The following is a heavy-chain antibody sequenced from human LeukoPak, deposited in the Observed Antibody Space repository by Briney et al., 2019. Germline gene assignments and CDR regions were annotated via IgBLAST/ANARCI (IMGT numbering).Heavy chain of an antibody. Sequence: PSETLSLTCSVSGGSLSSHYWSWMRQSAGKGLEWIGRIYTSGSTHYNPSLKSRVTMSIDMSKNQFSLKLTSVTAADTAVYYCARGSRWLQSYFDYWGQGTLVTVSS. D-gene: IGHD5-24*01. CDR2: IYTSGST. CDR1: GGSLSSHY. CDR3: ARGSRWLQSYFDY. J-gene: IGHJ4*02. V-gene: IGHV4-4*07.